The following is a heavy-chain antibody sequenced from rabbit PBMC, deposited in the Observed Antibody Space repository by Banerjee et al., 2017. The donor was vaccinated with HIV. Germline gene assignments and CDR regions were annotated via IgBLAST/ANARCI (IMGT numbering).Heavy chain of an antibody. V-gene: IGHV1S40*01. J-gene: IGHJ4*01. CDR2: IYAGSSGST. CDR3: ARNIAGYAFYNYVTYFNL. D-gene: IGHD6-1*01. Sequence: QSLEESGGDLVKPGASLTLTCTASGFSFSSSYYMCWVRQAPGKGLEWIACIYAGSSGSTYYASWAKGRFTISKTSSTTVTLQMTSLTAADTATYFCARNIAGYAFYNYVTYFNLWGPGTLVTVS. CDR1: GFSFSSSYY.